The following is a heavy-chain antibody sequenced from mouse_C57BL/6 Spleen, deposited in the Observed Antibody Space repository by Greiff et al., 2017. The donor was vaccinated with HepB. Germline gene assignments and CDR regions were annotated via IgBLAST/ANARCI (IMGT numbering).Heavy chain of an antibody. Sequence: VQLQQSGAELVRPGASVKLSCTASGFNIKDYYMHWVKQRPEQGLEWIGRIDPEDGDTEYAPKFQGKATMTADTSSNTAYLQLSSLTSEDTAVYYCTHYGSSYNFAYWGQGTLVTVSA. D-gene: IGHD1-1*01. CDR3: THYGSSYNFAY. CDR2: IDPEDGDT. CDR1: GFNIKDYY. J-gene: IGHJ3*01. V-gene: IGHV14-1*01.